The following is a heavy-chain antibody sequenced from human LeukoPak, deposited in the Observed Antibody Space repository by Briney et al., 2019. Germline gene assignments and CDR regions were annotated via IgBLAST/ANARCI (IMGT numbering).Heavy chain of an antibody. V-gene: IGHV4-4*07. J-gene: IGHJ4*02. CDR2: IYTSGST. CDR1: GGSISSYY. CDR3: ARGGWSLGSFDY. D-gene: IGHD6-19*01. Sequence: SETLSLTCTVSGGSISSYYWSWIRQPPGKGLEWVGRIYTSGSTNYNPSLKSRLTMSVDTSKNQFSLRLISVTAADTAVYYCARGGWSLGSFDYWGQGTLVTVSS.